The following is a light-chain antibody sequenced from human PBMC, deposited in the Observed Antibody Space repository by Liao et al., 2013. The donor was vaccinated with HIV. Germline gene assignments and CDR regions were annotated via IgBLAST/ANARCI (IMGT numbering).Light chain of an antibody. CDR1: NIGSKS. CDR3: QAWDSFAAV. CDR2: EDT. J-gene: IGLJ2*01. Sequence: SYVLTQPPSVSVAPGKTARITCGGNNIGSKSVHWYQQKPGQSPVLVIYEDTKRPSGIPERFSGSNSGNTATLTISETQAMDEATYYCQAWDSFAAVFGGGTKLTVL. V-gene: IGLV3-21*01.